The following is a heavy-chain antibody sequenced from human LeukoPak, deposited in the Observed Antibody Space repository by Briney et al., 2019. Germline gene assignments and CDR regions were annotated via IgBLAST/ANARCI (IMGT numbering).Heavy chain of an antibody. CDR2: INHSGST. Sequence: SETLSLTCAVYGGSFSGYYWSWIRQPPGKGLEWIGEINHSGSTNYNPSLKSRVTISVDTSKNQFSLKLSSVTAADTAVYYCARHDDWNYEDEFFDYWGQGTLVTVSS. CDR1: GGSFSGYY. D-gene: IGHD1-7*01. V-gene: IGHV4-34*01. CDR3: ARHDDWNYEDEFFDY. J-gene: IGHJ4*02.